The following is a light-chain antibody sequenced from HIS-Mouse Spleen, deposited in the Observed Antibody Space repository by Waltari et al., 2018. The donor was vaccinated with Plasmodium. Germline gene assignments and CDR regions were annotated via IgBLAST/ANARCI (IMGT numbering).Light chain of an antibody. V-gene: IGLV2-11*01. CDR1: SSDVGGHNS. CDR3: CSYAGSYTLV. CDR2: DVS. J-gene: IGLJ3*02. Sequence: QSALTQPRSVSRSPAQSVPLSCTGPSSDVGGHNSVPWYQQHPGKAPKLMIYDVSKRPSGVPDRFSGSKSGNTASLTISGLQAEDEADYYCCSYAGSYTLVFGGGTKLTVL.